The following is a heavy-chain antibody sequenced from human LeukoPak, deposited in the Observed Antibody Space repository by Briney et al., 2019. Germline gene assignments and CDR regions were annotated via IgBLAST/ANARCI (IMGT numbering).Heavy chain of an antibody. CDR3: ARSTVTTGFDY. CDR2: INHSGST. V-gene: IGHV4-34*01. J-gene: IGHJ4*02. CDR1: GGSFSGYY. Sequence: PSETLSPTCAVYGGSFSGYYWSWIRQPPGKGLEWIGEINHSGSTNYNPSLKSRVTISVDTSKNQFSLKLSSVTAADTAVYYCARSTVTTGFDYWGQGTLVTVSS. D-gene: IGHD4-11*01.